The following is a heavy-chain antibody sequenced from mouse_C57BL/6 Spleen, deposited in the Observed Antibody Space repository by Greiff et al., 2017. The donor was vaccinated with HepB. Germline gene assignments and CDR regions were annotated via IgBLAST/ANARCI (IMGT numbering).Heavy chain of an antibody. CDR1: GYAFSSSW. V-gene: IGHV1-82*01. D-gene: IGHD1-1*01. J-gene: IGHJ2*01. CDR2: IYPGDGDT. Sequence: QVQLKQSGPELVKPGASVKISCKASGYAFSSSWMNWVKQRPGTGLEWIGRIYPGDGDTNYNGKFKGKATLTADKSSSTAYMHLSSLTSEDSAVYFCARFGECYYGSSFDYWGQGTTVTVSS. CDR3: ARFGECYYGSSFDY.